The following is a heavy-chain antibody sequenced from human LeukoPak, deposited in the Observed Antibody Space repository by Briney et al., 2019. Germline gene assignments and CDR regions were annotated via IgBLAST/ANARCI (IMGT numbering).Heavy chain of an antibody. CDR3: ARGGHVLLWFGELHYFDY. Sequence: PSETLSLTCTVSGVSISCGGYYWSWLRQHPGKGLEWIGYIYYSGSTYYNPSLKSRVTISVDTSKNQFSLKLSSVTAADTAVYYGARGGHVLLWFGELHYFDYWGQGTLVTVSS. V-gene: IGHV4-31*03. J-gene: IGHJ4*02. CDR2: IYYSGST. D-gene: IGHD3-10*01. CDR1: GVSISCGGYY.